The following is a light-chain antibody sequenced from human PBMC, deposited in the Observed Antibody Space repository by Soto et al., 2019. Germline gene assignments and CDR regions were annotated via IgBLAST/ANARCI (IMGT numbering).Light chain of an antibody. CDR1: QNISSY. V-gene: IGKV3D-15*01. CDR2: DAS. CDR3: QQYNSWPPIP. J-gene: IGKJ5*01. Sequence: IVLTQSPATLSLSPGKRATLSCRPSQNISSYLIWYQQKPGQAPRLLIYDASTRATGVPDRFSGSGSGTEFTLTISSLQSEDFAVYYCQQYNSWPPIPFGQGTRLEIK.